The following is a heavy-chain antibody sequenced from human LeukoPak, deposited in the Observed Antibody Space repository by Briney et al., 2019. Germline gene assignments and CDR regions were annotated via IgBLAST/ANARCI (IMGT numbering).Heavy chain of an antibody. CDR2: IYYSGST. V-gene: IGHV4-30-4*01. D-gene: IGHD1-1*01. J-gene: IGHJ5*02. Sequence: PSETLSLTCTVSGGSISSGDYYWSWIRQPPGKGLEWIGYIYYSGSTYYNPSLKSRVTISADTSKNQFSLKLSSVTAADTAVYYCARVVERPDNWFDPWGQGTLVTVSS. CDR1: GGSISSGDYY. CDR3: ARVVERPDNWFDP.